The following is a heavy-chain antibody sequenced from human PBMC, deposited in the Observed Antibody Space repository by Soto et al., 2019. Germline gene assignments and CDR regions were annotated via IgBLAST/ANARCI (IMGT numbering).Heavy chain of an antibody. V-gene: IGHV3-30-3*01. CDR3: ARASMGSGWYNPFDY. Sequence: QVQLVESGGGVVQPGRSLRLSCAASGFTFSSYAMHWVRQAPGKGLEWVAVISYDGSNKYYADSVKGRFTISRDNSKNTLYLQMNSLRAEDTAVYYCARASMGSGWYNPFDYWGQGTLVTVSS. D-gene: IGHD6-19*01. CDR2: ISYDGSNK. CDR1: GFTFSSYA. J-gene: IGHJ4*02.